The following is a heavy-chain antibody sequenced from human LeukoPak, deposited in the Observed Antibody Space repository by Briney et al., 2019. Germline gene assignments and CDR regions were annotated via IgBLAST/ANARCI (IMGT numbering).Heavy chain of an antibody. J-gene: IGHJ4*02. V-gene: IGHV1-69*04. D-gene: IGHD1-26*01. CDR1: GGTFSSYA. CDR2: IIPILGIA. CDR3: ARGGAVVGAMSNFDY. Sequence: GASVKVSCKASGGTFSSYAISWVRQAPGQGLEWMGRIIPILGIANYAQKFQGRVTITADKSTSTAYMELSSLRSEDTAVYYCARGGAVVGAMSNFDYWGQGTLVTVSS.